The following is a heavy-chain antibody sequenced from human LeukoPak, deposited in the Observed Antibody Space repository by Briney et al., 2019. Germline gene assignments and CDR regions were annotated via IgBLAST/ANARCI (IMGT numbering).Heavy chain of an antibody. CDR2: INQDGGVK. CDR1: GFTFSNYW. Sequence: GGSLRLSCAASGFTFSNYWMSWVRQAPGKGLEWVANINQDGGVKYYVDSVKGRFTISRDNAKNSVYLQMDSPRAEDTAVYCCARIGYSSSSFDYWGKGSLVTVSS. D-gene: IGHD6-6*01. V-gene: IGHV3-7*01. J-gene: IGHJ4*02. CDR3: ARIGYSSSSFDY.